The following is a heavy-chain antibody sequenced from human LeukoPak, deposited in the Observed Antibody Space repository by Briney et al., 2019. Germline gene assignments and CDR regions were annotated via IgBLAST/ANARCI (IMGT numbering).Heavy chain of an antibody. D-gene: IGHD1-26*01. Sequence: PGRSLRLSCAASGFTFSSYAMHWVRQAPGKGLEWVAVISYDGSNKYYADSVKGRFTISRDNSKNTLYLQMNSLRAEDTAVYYCARDPGIVGAIDWFDPWGQGTLVTVSS. J-gene: IGHJ5*02. CDR2: ISYDGSNK. CDR3: ARDPGIVGAIDWFDP. V-gene: IGHV3-30-3*01. CDR1: GFTFSSYA.